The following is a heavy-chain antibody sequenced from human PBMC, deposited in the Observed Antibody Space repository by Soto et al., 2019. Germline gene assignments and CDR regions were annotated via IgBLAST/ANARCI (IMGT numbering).Heavy chain of an antibody. CDR3: ARDYHYYGSHNWFDP. J-gene: IGHJ5*02. CDR2: IYYSGST. CDR1: GGSISSGDYY. Sequence: TLSLTCTVSGGSISSGDYYWSWIRQPPGKGLEWIGYIYYSGSTYYNPSLKSRVTISVDTSKNQFSLKLSSVTAADTAVYYCARDYHYYGSHNWFDPWGQGTLVTVSS. D-gene: IGHD3-10*01. V-gene: IGHV4-30-4*01.